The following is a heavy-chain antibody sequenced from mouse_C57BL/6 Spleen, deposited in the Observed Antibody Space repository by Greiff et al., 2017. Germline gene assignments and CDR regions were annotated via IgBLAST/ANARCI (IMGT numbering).Heavy chain of an antibody. Sequence: QVQLQQPGAELVRPGSSVKLSCKASGYTFTSYWMHWVKQRPIQGLEWIGNIDPSDSETHYNQKFKDKATLTVDKSSSTAYMPLSSLTSEDSAVYYCARYSSGAWFAYWGQGTLVTVSA. J-gene: IGHJ3*01. D-gene: IGHD3-2*02. CDR2: IDPSDSET. CDR1: GYTFTSYW. CDR3: ARYSSGAWFAY. V-gene: IGHV1-52*01.